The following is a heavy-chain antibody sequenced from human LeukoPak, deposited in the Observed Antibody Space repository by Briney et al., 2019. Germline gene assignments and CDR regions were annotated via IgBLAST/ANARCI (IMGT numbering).Heavy chain of an antibody. Sequence: ASVKVSCKASGGTFTGFYMHWVRQAPGQGLEWMGRINPNSGDTNYAQKFQGRVTMTRDTSITTAYMELSRLRSDDTAVYYCASDSGYSYGDIDFWGQGTLVTVSS. CDR3: ASDSGYSYGDIDF. CDR2: INPNSGDT. CDR1: GGTFTGFY. J-gene: IGHJ4*02. V-gene: IGHV1-2*06. D-gene: IGHD5-18*01.